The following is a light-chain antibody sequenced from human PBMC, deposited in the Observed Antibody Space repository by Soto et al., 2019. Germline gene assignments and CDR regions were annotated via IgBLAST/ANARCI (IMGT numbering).Light chain of an antibody. CDR3: VLYMGSGISV. CDR2: NTN. J-gene: IGLJ2*01. CDR1: SGSVSTTNY. V-gene: IGLV8-61*01. Sequence: QTVVTQEPSFSVSPGGTVTLTCGLSSGSVSTTNYPSWYQQTPGQAPRTLIYNTNTRSSGVPDRFSGSLLGNKAALTITGAQADDDSDYYCVLYMGSGISVFGGGTQLTVL.